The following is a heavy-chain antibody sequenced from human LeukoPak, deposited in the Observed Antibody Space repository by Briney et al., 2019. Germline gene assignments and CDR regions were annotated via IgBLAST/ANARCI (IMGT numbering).Heavy chain of an antibody. CDR3: VKDRGSGWYVDY. CDR2: ISSYGGST. CDR1: GFTFSSYA. Sequence: GGSLTLSCSVSGFTFSSYAMHWVRQPPEKGLEYVSAISSYGGSTYYARSVKGHFTISRDNYKNTLYLKMSSLRAEDTAVYCCVKDRGSGWYVDYWGQGNLVTVSS. J-gene: IGHJ4*02. V-gene: IGHV3-64D*06. D-gene: IGHD6-19*01.